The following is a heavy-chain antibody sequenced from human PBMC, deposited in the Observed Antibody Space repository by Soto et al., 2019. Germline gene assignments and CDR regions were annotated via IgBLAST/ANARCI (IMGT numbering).Heavy chain of an antibody. CDR2: IYYSGST. CDR1: GGSISSGGYY. D-gene: IGHD3-22*01. V-gene: IGHV4-31*03. Sequence: TLSLTCTVSGGSISSGGYYWSWIRQHPGKGLEWIGYIYYSGSTYYNPSLKSRVTISVDTSKNQFSLKLSSVTAADTAVYYCARGYDSSGYYFWFDPWGQGTLVTVSS. J-gene: IGHJ5*02. CDR3: ARGYDSSGYYFWFDP.